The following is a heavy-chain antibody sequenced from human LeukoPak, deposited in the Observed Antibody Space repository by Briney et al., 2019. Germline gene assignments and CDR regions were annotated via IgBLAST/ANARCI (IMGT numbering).Heavy chain of an antibody. J-gene: IGHJ4*02. CDR2: IYYSGST. Sequence: PSETLSLTCTVSGGSISSSSYYWGWIRQPPGKGLEWIGSIYYSGSTYYNPPLKSRVTISVDTSKNQFSLKLSSVTAADTAVYYCARRGDSSGYFENDYWGQGTLVTVSS. CDR1: GGSISSSSYY. V-gene: IGHV4-39*01. CDR3: ARRGDSSGYFENDY. D-gene: IGHD3-22*01.